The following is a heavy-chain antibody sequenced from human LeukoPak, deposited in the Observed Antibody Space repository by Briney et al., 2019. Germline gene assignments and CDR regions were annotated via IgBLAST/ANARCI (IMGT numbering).Heavy chain of an antibody. CDR3: ARDDYGMDV. J-gene: IGHJ6*02. D-gene: IGHD3-16*01. Sequence: SSETLSLTCAVYGGSFSGYYWSWIRQPPGKGLEWIGEIYHSGSTNYNPSLKSRVTISVDKSKNQFSLKLSSVTAADTAVYYCARDDYGMDVWGQGTTVTVSS. V-gene: IGHV4-34*01. CDR1: GGSFSGYY. CDR2: IYHSGST.